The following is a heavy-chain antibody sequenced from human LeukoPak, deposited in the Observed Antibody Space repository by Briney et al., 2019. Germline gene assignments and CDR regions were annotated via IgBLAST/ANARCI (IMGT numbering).Heavy chain of an antibody. J-gene: IGHJ4*02. V-gene: IGHV3-48*01. D-gene: IGHD3-3*01. CDR1: GFTFKSFS. Sequence: GGSLRLSCGGSGFTFKSFSMHWVRQAPGKGLEWVSDISSNSGIKSYADSVKGRFTISRDNAKNSLYLQMNSLRAEDTAVYYCARAYDFWSGPGGYWGQGTLVAVSS. CDR3: ARAYDFWSGPGGY. CDR2: ISSNSGIK.